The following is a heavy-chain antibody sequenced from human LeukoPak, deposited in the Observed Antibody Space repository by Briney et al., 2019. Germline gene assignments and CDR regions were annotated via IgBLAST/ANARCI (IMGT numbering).Heavy chain of an antibody. D-gene: IGHD3-22*01. V-gene: IGHV4-59*01. J-gene: IGHJ4*02. CDR1: GGSIIGSY. Sequence: SETLSLTCTVSGGSIIGSYWTWIRQSPGKSLEYIGYIYNTVDVNYSPSLKSRATISIDTSGNQFSLRLNSVTAADTALYYCARSRYYDSTGYNPTYYFDSWGQGALVTVSS. CDR2: IYNTVDV. CDR3: ARSRYYDSTGYNPTYYFDS.